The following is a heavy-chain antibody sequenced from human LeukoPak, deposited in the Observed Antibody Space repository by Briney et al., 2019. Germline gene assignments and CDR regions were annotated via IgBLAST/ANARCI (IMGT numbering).Heavy chain of an antibody. CDR2: IYYSGST. D-gene: IGHD6-13*01. J-gene: IGHJ4*02. CDR3: ASERDYTAAAALWRFGSVF. V-gene: IGHV4-39*01. Sequence: KPSETLSLTCTVSGGSISSSSYYWGWIRQPPGKGLEWIGSIYYSGSTYYNPSLKSRVTISVDTSKNQFSLKLSSVTAADTAVYYCASERDYTAAAALWRFGSVFWGQGTLVTVSS. CDR1: GGSISSSSYY.